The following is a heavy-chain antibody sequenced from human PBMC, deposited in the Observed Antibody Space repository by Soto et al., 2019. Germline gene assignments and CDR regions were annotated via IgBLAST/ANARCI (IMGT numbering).Heavy chain of an antibody. CDR2: ISGSGGSR. Sequence: PGGSLRGFCGASGFTFSSYAMGRVRQPPGKGLEWVSAISGSGGSRYYADAVKCRFTIPREKSKNTLYLQMNSFIAEDTAVYYCAKGAVTTLAYYYCYYGLDVWGQLPTVP. J-gene: IGHJ6*02. D-gene: IGHD4-17*01. CDR1: GFTFSSYA. CDR3: AKGAVTTLAYYYCYYGLDV. V-gene: IGHV3-23*01.